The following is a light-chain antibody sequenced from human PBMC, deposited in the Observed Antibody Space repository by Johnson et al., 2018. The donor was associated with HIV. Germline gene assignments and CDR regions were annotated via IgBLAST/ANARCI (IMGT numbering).Light chain of an antibody. CDR1: YSNIEHNY. V-gene: IGLV1-51*01. Sequence: QSVLTQPPSVSAAAGQKVTISCSGTYSNIEHNYVSWYQQLPGTAPKLLIYGTTKRPSGTPDRFSGSKSGTSATLGITGLQTGDEADYYCGTWDSSLRSGFFGTGTKVTVL. CDR3: GTWDSSLRSGF. J-gene: IGLJ1*01. CDR2: GTT.